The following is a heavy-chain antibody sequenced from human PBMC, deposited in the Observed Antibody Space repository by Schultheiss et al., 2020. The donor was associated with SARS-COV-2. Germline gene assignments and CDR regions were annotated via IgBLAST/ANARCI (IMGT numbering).Heavy chain of an antibody. V-gene: IGHV4-34*01. J-gene: IGHJ2*01. CDR3: ARRADYYDSSGYYHWYFDL. CDR1: GGSFSGYY. D-gene: IGHD3-22*01. CDR2: IYYSGST. Sequence: SQTLSLTCAVYGGSFSGYYWSWIRQPPGKGLEWIGYIYYSGSTNYNPSLKSRVTISVDTSKNQFSLKVSSVTAADTAVYYCARRADYYDSSGYYHWYFDLWGRGTLVTVSS.